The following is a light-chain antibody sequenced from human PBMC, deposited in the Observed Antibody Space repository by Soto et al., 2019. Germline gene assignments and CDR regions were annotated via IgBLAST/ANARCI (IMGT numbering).Light chain of an antibody. CDR1: QSVSSSH. V-gene: IGKV3-20*01. CDR2: GAS. J-gene: IGKJ1*01. CDR3: QQYAGSPRT. Sequence: EIVLTQSPGTLSLPPGERATLSCRASQSVSSSHLAWYQQKPGQAPRLLIYGASSRATGIPDRFSGTGSGTDFTLTISRLEPEDFAVYYCQQYAGSPRTFGQGTKVEIK.